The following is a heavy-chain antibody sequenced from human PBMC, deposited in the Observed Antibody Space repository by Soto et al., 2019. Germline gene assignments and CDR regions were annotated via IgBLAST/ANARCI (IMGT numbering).Heavy chain of an antibody. CDR3: ARAGPGAESWFDP. D-gene: IGHD7-27*01. CDR1: GYTFTGYY. CDR2: INPNSGGT. V-gene: IGHV1-2*04. J-gene: IGHJ5*02. Sequence: ASVKVSRKASGYTFTGYYMHWVRQAPGQGLEWMGWINPNSGGTNYAQKFQGWVTMTRDTSISTAYMELSRLRSDDTAVYYCARAGPGAESWFDPWGQGTLVTVSS.